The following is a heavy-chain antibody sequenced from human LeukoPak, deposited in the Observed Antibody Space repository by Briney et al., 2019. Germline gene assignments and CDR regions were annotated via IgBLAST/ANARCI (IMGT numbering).Heavy chain of an antibody. CDR1: GFTFSSYG. D-gene: IGHD3-3*01. V-gene: IGHV3-30*02. CDR3: AKDRTSIFGVVIPFDY. CDR2: IRYDGSNK. Sequence: PGGSLRLSCAASGFTFSSYGMHWVRQAPGKGLEWVAFIRYDGSNKYYADSVKGRFTISRDNSKNTLYLQTNSLRAEDTAVYYCAKDRTSIFGVVIPFDYWGQGTLVTVSS. J-gene: IGHJ4*02.